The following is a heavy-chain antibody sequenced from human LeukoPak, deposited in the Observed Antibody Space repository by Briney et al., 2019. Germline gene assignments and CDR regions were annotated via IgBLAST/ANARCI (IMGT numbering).Heavy chain of an antibody. CDR1: GFTFSNYW. D-gene: IGHD3-16*02. Sequence: GGSLRLSCAASGFTFSNYWMSWVRRAPGKGLEWVANIKRDGSEKYYIDSVKGRFTISRDNAKNSLYLQMNSLTAEDTAVYYCARAGSYYDYVWGGYRPNNWFGPWGQGTLVTVSS. CDR2: IKRDGSEK. V-gene: IGHV3-7*03. J-gene: IGHJ5*02. CDR3: ARAGSYYDYVWGGYRPNNWFGP.